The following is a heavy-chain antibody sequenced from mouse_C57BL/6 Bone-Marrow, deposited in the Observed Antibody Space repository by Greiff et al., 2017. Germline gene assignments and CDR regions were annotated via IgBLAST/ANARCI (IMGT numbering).Heavy chain of an antibody. Sequence: EVQLQQSGPELVKPGASVKISCKASGYSFTGYYMHWVKQSHGNILDWIGYIYPYNGVSSYNQKFKGKATLTVDKSSSTAYMELRSLTSEDSAVYYCASAVGGISNYYAMDYWGQGTSVTVSS. CDR2: IYPYNGVS. CDR1: GYSFTGYY. D-gene: IGHD2-5*01. CDR3: ASAVGGISNYYAMDY. J-gene: IGHJ4*01. V-gene: IGHV1-31*01.